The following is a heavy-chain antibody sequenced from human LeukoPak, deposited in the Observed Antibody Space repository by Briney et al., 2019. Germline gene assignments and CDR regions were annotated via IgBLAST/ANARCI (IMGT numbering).Heavy chain of an antibody. CDR1: GGFISSSSYY. Sequence: SETLSLTCTVSGGFISSSSYYWGWIRQPPGKGLEWIGSIYYSGSTYYNPSLKSRVAISVDTSKNQFSLKLSSVTAADTAVYYCARQGIAAAGTGDWFDPWGQGTLVTVSS. V-gene: IGHV4-39*01. CDR2: IYYSGST. CDR3: ARQGIAAAGTGDWFDP. J-gene: IGHJ5*02. D-gene: IGHD6-13*01.